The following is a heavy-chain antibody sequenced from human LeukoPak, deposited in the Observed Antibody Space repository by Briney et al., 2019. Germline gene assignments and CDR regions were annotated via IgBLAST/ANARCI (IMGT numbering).Heavy chain of an antibody. J-gene: IGHJ6*03. Sequence: GGSLRLSCAASGFTFSSYGMHWVRQAPGKGLEWVAFIRYDGSNKYYADSVKGRFTISRDNSKNTLYLQMNSLRAEDTAVYYCARDRCSSTSCYSYYYYYYMDVWGKGTTVTISS. CDR3: ARDRCSSTSCYSYYYYYYMDV. CDR2: IRYDGSNK. V-gene: IGHV3-30*02. D-gene: IGHD2-2*01. CDR1: GFTFSSYG.